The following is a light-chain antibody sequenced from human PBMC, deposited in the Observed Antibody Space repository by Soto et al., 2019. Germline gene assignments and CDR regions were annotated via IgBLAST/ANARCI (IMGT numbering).Light chain of an antibody. CDR1: QTLLNSNGYNY. Sequence: DVVMTQSPLSLPVTPGEPASISCRSSQTLLNSNGYNYLDWYLQRPGQSPQLLIFLGSNRASGVPDRFSGSGSGTDFTLKIRRVEAEDVGVYYCMQDLQSPRTFGQWTKLEIK. J-gene: IGKJ2*01. CDR3: MQDLQSPRT. CDR2: LGS. V-gene: IGKV2-28*01.